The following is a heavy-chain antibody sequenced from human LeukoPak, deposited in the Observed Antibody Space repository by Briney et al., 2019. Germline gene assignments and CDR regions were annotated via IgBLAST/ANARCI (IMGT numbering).Heavy chain of an antibody. CDR1: GFTFSSYW. Sequence: QTGGSLRLSCAASGFTFSSYWMSWVRQAPGKGLEWVANIKQDGSEKYYVDTGKGRFTISRDNAKNSLYLQMNSLRAEDTAVYYCARVANFLEWLLYPKYYFDYWGQGTLVTVSS. CDR2: IKQDGSEK. D-gene: IGHD3-3*01. CDR3: ARVANFLEWLLYPKYYFDY. J-gene: IGHJ4*02. V-gene: IGHV3-7*01.